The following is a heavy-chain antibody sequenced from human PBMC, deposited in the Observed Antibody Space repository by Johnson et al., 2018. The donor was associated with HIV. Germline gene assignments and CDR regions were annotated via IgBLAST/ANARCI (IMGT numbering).Heavy chain of an antibody. CDR3: AKGGIDAFDI. D-gene: IGHD6-25*01. V-gene: IGHV3-30*18. CDR2: ISYDGSNE. J-gene: IGHJ3*02. Sequence: QVQLVESGGGVVQPGRSLRLSCAASGFTFSTYDMHWVRQAPGKGLEWVAVISYDGSNEYYADSVKGRFTISRDNSKNTVYLEMNSLRAEDTAVYYGAKGGIDAFDIWGQGTMVTVSS. CDR1: GFTFSTYD.